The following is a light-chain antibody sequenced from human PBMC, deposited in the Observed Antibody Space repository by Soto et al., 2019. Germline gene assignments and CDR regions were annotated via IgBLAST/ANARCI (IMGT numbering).Light chain of an antibody. CDR3: QQYYSWPRGT. CDR1: QSVSSSY. Sequence: EIVLTQSPGTLSLSPGERATLSCRASQSVSSSYLAWYQQKPGQAPRLLIYGASSRATGVPARFSGSGSGTEFTLTISSLQSADFATYYCQQYYSWPRGTFGQGTKVDIK. V-gene: IGKV3-20*01. CDR2: GAS. J-gene: IGKJ1*01.